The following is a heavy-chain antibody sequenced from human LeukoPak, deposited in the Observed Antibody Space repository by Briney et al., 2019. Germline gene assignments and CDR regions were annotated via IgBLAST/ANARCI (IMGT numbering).Heavy chain of an antibody. CDR1: GYTFTSYG. CDR3: ARGDDSSGYKVYYYYYYMDV. V-gene: IGHV1-18*01. J-gene: IGHJ6*03. D-gene: IGHD3-22*01. Sequence: ASVKVSCKASGYTFTSYGISWVRQAPGQGLEWMGWISAYNGNTNYAQKLQGRVTMTTDTSTSTAYMELRSLRSEDTAVYYCARGDDSSGYKVYYYYYYMDVWGKGTTVTISS. CDR2: ISAYNGNT.